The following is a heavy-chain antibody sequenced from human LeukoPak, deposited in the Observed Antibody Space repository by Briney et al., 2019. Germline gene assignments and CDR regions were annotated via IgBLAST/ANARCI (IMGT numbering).Heavy chain of an antibody. V-gene: IGHV3-11*04. CDR1: GFTVSDYY. D-gene: IGHD3-16*01. CDR2: ISFSGSTI. J-gene: IGHJ6*03. CDR3: ARAGELRYMDV. Sequence: GGSLRLSCAASGFTVSDYYMTWIRQAPGKGLDWVSYISFSGSTIYYADSLKGRFTISRDNAKNSLFLQMSSLRADDTAIYYCARAGELRYMDVWGKGTAVTVSS.